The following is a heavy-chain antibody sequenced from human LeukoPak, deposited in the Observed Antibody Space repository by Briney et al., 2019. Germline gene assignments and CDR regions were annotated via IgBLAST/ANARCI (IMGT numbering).Heavy chain of an antibody. CDR2: INHSGST. V-gene: IGHV4-34*01. D-gene: IGHD6-13*01. Sequence: PSETLSLTCDVSGIPIDVGYWSWFRQPPGKGLEWIGEINHSGSTNYNPSLKSRVTISVDTSKNQFSLKLSSVTAADTAVYYCARGVGSSWLKRYYYYGMDVWGQGTTVTVSS. J-gene: IGHJ6*02. CDR1: GIPIDVGY. CDR3: ARGVGSSWLKRYYYYGMDV.